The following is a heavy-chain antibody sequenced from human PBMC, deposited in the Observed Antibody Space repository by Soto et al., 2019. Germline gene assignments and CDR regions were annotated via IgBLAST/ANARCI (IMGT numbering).Heavy chain of an antibody. CDR3: ARGWEHIDY. D-gene: IGHD1-26*01. V-gene: IGHV4-34*01. CDR2: INHSGST. Sequence: QVQLQQWGAGLLKPSETLSLTCAVYGGSFSGYYWSWIRQPPGKGLQWIGEINHSGSTNYNPSLKSRVSISLDTSKNQFSLKLSSATAADTAVYYCARGWEHIDYWGQGTLVTVSS. J-gene: IGHJ4*02. CDR1: GGSFSGYY.